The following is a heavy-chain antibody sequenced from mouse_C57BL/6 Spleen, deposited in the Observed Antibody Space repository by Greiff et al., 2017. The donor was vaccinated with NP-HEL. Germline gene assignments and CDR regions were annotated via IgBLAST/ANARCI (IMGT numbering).Heavy chain of an antibody. D-gene: IGHD2-2*01. V-gene: IGHV3-1*01. Sequence: EVKLQESGPGMVKPSQSLSLTCTVTGYSITSGYDWHWIRHFPGNKLEWMGYISYSGSTNYNPSLKSRISITHDTSKNHFFLKLNSVTTEDTATYYCARGLYYGYDSYAMDYWGQGTSVTVSS. CDR3: ARGLYYGYDSYAMDY. J-gene: IGHJ4*01. CDR1: GYSITSGYD. CDR2: ISYSGST.